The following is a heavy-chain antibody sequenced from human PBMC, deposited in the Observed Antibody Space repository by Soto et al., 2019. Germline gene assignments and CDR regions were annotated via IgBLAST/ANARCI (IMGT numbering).Heavy chain of an antibody. CDR3: AIVVWWFGDHRDLHSFPTRRSADL. CDR2: ISSSSTYI. D-gene: IGHD3-10*01. J-gene: IGHJ2*01. V-gene: IGHV3-21*01. Sequence: RQVLGKKKEWVSSISSSSTYIYYADSVKGRLPISRDNARNALYLQMNSRRAEDTAVYYCAIVVWWFGDHRDLHSFPTRRSADL.